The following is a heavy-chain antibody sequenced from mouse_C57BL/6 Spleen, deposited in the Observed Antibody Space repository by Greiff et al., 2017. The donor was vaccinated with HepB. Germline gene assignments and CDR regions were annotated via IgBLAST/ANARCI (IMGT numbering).Heavy chain of an antibody. Sequence: QVQLQQSGAELVKPGASVKISCKASGYAFSSYWMNWVKQRPGKGLEWIGQIYPGDGDTNYNGKFKGKATLTADKSSSTAYMQLSSLTSEDSAVYFCARNGNSPWYFDVWGTGTTVTVSS. D-gene: IGHD2-1*01. CDR3: ARNGNSPWYFDV. V-gene: IGHV1-80*01. CDR2: IYPGDGDT. CDR1: GYAFSSYW. J-gene: IGHJ1*03.